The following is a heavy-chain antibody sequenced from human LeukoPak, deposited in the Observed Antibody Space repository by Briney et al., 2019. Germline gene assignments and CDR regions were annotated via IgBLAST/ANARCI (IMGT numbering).Heavy chain of an antibody. CDR3: ARALKAWRDWSNYYYYYGMDV. J-gene: IGHJ6*02. Sequence: ASVKVSCKASGYTFTGYYMHWVRQAPGQGLEWMGWINPNSGGTNYAQKFQGRVTMTRDTSISTAYMELSRLRSDDTAVYYCARALKAWRDWSNYYYYYGMDVWGQGTTVTVSS. CDR2: INPNSGGT. V-gene: IGHV1-2*02. D-gene: IGHD3/OR15-3a*01. CDR1: GYTFTGYY.